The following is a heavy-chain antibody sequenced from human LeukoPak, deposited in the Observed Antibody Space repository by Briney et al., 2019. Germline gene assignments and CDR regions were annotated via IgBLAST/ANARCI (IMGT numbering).Heavy chain of an antibody. J-gene: IGHJ4*02. CDR1: GGSFSGYY. Sequence: SETLSLTCAVYGGSFSGYYWSWIRQPPGKGLEWIGEINRSGSTNYNPSLKSRVTISVDTSKNQFSLKLSSVTAADTAVYYCARIDCGGDCYLTSFDYWGQGTLVTVSS. CDR3: ARIDCGGDCYLTSFDY. V-gene: IGHV4-34*01. CDR2: INRSGST. D-gene: IGHD2-21*02.